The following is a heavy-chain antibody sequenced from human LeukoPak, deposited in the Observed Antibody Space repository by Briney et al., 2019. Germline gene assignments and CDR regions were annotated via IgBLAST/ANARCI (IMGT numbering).Heavy chain of an antibody. J-gene: IGHJ4*02. D-gene: IGHD3-22*01. V-gene: IGHV3-11*05. CDR2: ISSSSSYT. CDR1: GFTFSDYY. Sequence: GGSLRLSCAASGFTFSDYYMSWIRQAPGKGLEWVSYISSSSSYTNYADSVKGRFTISRDNAKNSLYLQMNSLRAEDTAVYYCAKAHNYYDSSGQFDYWGQGTLVTVSS. CDR3: AKAHNYYDSSGQFDY.